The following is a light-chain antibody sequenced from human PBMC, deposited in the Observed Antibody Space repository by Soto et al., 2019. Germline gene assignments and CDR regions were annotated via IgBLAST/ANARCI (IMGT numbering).Light chain of an antibody. CDR3: QHHNSYSDV. CDR2: DAS. J-gene: IGKJ1*01. Sequence: DVQMSMSPATVSASERDRVTISCRASQTISSWLAWYQQKPGKAPKLLIYDASSLESGVPSRFSGSGSGTEFTLTIISLQPDDFAPYDCQHHNSYSDVFGQGTKVDIK. CDR1: QTISSW. V-gene: IGKV1-5*01.